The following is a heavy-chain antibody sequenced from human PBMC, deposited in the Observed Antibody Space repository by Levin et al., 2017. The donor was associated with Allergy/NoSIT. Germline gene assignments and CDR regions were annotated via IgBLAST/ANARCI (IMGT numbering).Heavy chain of an antibody. CDR3: VSGDRRDF. CDR2: ISYTSRTI. Sequence: SCAASGFTFSTSTMNWVRQAPGRGLEWVSSISYTSRTIYYADSLKGRFTISRDNAKNSLYLQMHSLRAEDTAVYYCVSGDRRDFWGQGTLVTVSS. J-gene: IGHJ4*02. CDR1: GFTFSTST. D-gene: IGHD4-17*01. V-gene: IGHV3-21*01.